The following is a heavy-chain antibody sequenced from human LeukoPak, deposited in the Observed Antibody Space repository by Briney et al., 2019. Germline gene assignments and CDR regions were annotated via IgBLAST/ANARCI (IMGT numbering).Heavy chain of an antibody. D-gene: IGHD2-2*01. V-gene: IGHV4-39*01. CDR2: IYYSGST. J-gene: IGHJ5*02. CDR3: ARHGGYCSSTSCYGNWFDP. Sequence: SETLSLTCTVSGGSISSSSYYWGWIRQPPGKGPEWIGSIYYSGSTYYNPSLKSRVTISVDTSKNQFSLKLSSVTAADTAVYYCARHGGYCSSTSCYGNWFDPWGQGTLVTVSS. CDR1: GGSISSSSYY.